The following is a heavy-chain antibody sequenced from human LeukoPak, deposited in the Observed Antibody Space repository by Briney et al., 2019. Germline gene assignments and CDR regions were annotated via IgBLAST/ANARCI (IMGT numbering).Heavy chain of an antibody. V-gene: IGHV3-23*01. CDR2: ISFSGDNT. D-gene: IGHD5-18*01. Sequence: PGGSLRLSCAASGFTFRDSAMSWVRQAPGKGLEWVSLISFSGDNTYYTDSVKGRFTISRDNSKNTLYLQMNSLRAEDTAVYYCAKGGPRNTDGYVDYWGQGTLVTVSS. CDR1: GFTFRDSA. J-gene: IGHJ4*02. CDR3: AKGGPRNTDGYVDY.